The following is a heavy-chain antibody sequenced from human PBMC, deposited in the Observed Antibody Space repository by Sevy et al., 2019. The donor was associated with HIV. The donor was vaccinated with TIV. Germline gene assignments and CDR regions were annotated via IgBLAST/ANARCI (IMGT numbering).Heavy chain of an antibody. V-gene: IGHV3-23*01. D-gene: IGHD3-9*01. J-gene: IGHJ5*02. Sequence: GGSLRLSCAASGFTFSIYAMTWVRQAPGKGLEWVSTISVSGGSTYYADSVKGRFTISRDNSKNTLYLQINSLRAEDTAVYYCAKDHDNNWFDPWGQGTLVTVSS. CDR3: AKDHDNNWFDP. CDR2: ISVSGGST. CDR1: GFTFSIYA.